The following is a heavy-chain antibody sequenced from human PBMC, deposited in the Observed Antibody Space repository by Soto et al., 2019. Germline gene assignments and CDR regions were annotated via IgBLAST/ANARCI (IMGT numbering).Heavy chain of an antibody. CDR1: GDSVSSNSAA. Sequence: SQTLSLTCAISGDSVSSNSAAWNWIRQSPSRGLEWLGRTYYRSKWYNDYAVSVKSRITINPDTSKNQFSLQLNSVTPEDTAVYYCARVPEDDFYWTLAGGAFDIWGQGTMVTVSS. V-gene: IGHV6-1*01. D-gene: IGHD2-21*02. CDR3: ARVPEDDFYWTLAGGAFDI. J-gene: IGHJ3*02. CDR2: TYYRSKWYN.